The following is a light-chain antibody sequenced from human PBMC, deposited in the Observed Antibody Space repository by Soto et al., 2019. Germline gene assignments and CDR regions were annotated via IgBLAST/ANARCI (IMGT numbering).Light chain of an antibody. CDR1: QSVSSN. CDR2: GAS. J-gene: IGKJ1*01. V-gene: IGKV3-15*01. Sequence: EIVVTQSPATLSGSPGERATLSCRASQSVSSNLAWYQQKPGQAPRLLIYGASTRATGIPARVSGSGSGTEFTLTISSLQSEDFAVYYCQQYNNSPRTFGQGTKVDIK. CDR3: QQYNNSPRT.